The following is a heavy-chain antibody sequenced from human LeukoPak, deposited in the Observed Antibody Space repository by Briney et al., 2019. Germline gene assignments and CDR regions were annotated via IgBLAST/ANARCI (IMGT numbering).Heavy chain of an antibody. CDR2: IYSGGST. Sequence: QSGGSLRLSCAASGFTVSSNYMSWVRQAPGKGLEWVSVIYSGGSTYYADSVKGRFTISRDNSKNTLYLQMHSLRAEDTAVYYCANGPHYDILTGFYKVRSHLDYWGQGTLVTVSS. V-gene: IGHV3-53*05. J-gene: IGHJ4*02. D-gene: IGHD3-9*01. CDR3: ANGPHYDILTGFYKVRSHLDY. CDR1: GFTVSSNY.